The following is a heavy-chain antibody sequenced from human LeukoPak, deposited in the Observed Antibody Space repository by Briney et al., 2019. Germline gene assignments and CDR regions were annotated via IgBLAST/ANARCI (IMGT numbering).Heavy chain of an antibody. J-gene: IGHJ5*02. D-gene: IGHD5-18*01. CDR1: GGSIGSGDYY. Sequence: PSQTLSLTCTVSGGSIGSGDYYWSWIRQPPGKGLEWIGYIYYSGSTYYNPSLKSRVTISVDTSKNQFSLKLSSVTAADTAVYYCARGGVDTAMVYPSWFDPWGQGTLVTVSS. CDR2: IYYSGST. V-gene: IGHV4-30-4*01. CDR3: ARGGVDTAMVYPSWFDP.